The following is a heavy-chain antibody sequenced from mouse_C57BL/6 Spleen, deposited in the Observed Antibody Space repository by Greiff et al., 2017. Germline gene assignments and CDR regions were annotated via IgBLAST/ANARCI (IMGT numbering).Heavy chain of an antibody. CDR2: LNPNYGTT. CDR1: GYSFTDSN. J-gene: IGHJ4*01. V-gene: IGHV1-39*01. D-gene: IGHD1-1*01. Sequence: EVKLQESGPELVKPGASVKISCKASGYSFTDSNMNWVKQSNGKSLEWIGVLNPNYGTTSYNQKFKGKATLTVDQSSSTAYIQLNSLTSEDSAVYYCASSTDPYAMDYWGQGTSVTVSS. CDR3: ASSTDPYAMDY.